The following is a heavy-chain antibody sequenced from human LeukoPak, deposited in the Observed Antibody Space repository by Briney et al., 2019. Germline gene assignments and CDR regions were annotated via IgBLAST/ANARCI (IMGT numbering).Heavy chain of an antibody. V-gene: IGHV1-3*01. CDR3: ARHLYHYDSSGYYTHYFDY. CDR1: GYTFTSYA. D-gene: IGHD3-22*01. CDR2: INAGNGNT. J-gene: IGHJ4*02. Sequence: ASVKVSCKASGYTFTSYAMHWVRQAPGQRLEWMGWINAGNGNTKYSQKFQGRVTTTRDTSASTAYMELSSLRSEDTAVYYCARHLYHYDSSGYYTHYFDYWGQGTLVTVSS.